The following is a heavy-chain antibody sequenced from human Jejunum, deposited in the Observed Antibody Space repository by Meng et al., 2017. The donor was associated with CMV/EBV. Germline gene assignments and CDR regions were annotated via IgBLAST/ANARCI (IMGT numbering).Heavy chain of an antibody. CDR3: ARDPYGGNPVVGGGY. D-gene: IGHD4-23*01. CDR1: GFHFSLYY. V-gene: IGHV3-11*01. J-gene: IGHJ4*02. Sequence: GFHFSLYYVTWIRQAPGKGLEWIAYISDDGHTIYYADSVKGRFTISRDNTKNSVWLQMDSLRVEDTAVYYCARDPYGGNPVVGGGYWGQGSLVTVSS. CDR2: ISDDGHTI.